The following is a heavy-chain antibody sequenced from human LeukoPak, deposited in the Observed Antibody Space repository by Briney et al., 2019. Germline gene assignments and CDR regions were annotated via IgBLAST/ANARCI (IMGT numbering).Heavy chain of an antibody. Sequence: GGSLRLSCAASGSTFSSYWMHWVRQAPGKGLVWVSRISDGGSTTTYADSVKGRFTISRNNAKNTLYLQMNGLRAEDTAVYYCSRSAYYDGSGNYYDYWGQGTLVTVSS. CDR3: SRSAYYDGSGNYYDY. D-gene: IGHD3-22*01. V-gene: IGHV3-74*01. J-gene: IGHJ4*02. CDR2: ISDGGSTT. CDR1: GSTFSSYW.